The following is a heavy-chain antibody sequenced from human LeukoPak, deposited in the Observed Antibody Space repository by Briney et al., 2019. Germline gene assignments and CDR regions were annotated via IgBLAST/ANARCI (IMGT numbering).Heavy chain of an antibody. J-gene: IGHJ4*02. CDR1: GFTFSNFW. V-gene: IGHV3-48*02. D-gene: IGHD3-10*01. Sequence: GGSLGLSCTASGFTFSNFWMGWVRQAPGKGLEWVSYISSSSSTIYYADSVKGRFTISRDNAKNSLYLQMNSLRDEDTAVYYCARDSEDYYGSGRPYWGQGTLVTVSS. CDR2: ISSSSSTI. CDR3: ARDSEDYYGSGRPY.